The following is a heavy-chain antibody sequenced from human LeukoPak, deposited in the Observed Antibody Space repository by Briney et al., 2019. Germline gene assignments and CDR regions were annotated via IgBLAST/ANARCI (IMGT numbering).Heavy chain of an antibody. CDR2: IYYSGST. J-gene: IGHJ4*02. CDR1: GGSISSYY. V-gene: IGHV4-59*01. D-gene: IGHD3-3*01. Sequence: SETLSLTCTASGGSISSYYWSWIRQPPGKRLEWIGHIYYSGSTNYNPSLKSRVTISVDTSKNQFSLKLSSVTAADTAVYYCASRSSIWSGYQDTLYYFDSWGQGTLVTVSS. CDR3: ASRSSIWSGYQDTLYYFDS.